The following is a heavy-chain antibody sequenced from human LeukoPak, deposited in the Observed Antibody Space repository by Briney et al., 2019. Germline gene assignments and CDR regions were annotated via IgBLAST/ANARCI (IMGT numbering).Heavy chain of an antibody. CDR1: GYSFTSYW. Sequence: GESLKISCKGSGYSFTSYWIGWVRQMPGKGLEWMGIIYPDDSDTRYSPSFQGQVTISADKSISTAYLQWSSLKASDTAMYYCARRDGYCSSTSCYADYYYGMDVWGQGTTVTVSS. CDR3: ARRDGYCSSTSCYADYYYGMDV. J-gene: IGHJ6*02. D-gene: IGHD2-2*01. CDR2: IYPDDSDT. V-gene: IGHV5-51*01.